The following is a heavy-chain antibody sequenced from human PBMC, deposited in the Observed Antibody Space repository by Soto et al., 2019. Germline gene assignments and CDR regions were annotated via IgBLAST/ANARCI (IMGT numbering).Heavy chain of an antibody. CDR2: TYPGDSDT. V-gene: IGHV5-51*01. Sequence: GESLKISCQGSGYSFASYWIGWVRQMPGKDLEWMGITYPGDSDTRYSPSFQGQVTISADKSLRTAYLQWTSLKASDTALYYCARTRSFTLGFYYDGMDVWGQGTTVTV. CDR1: GYSFASYW. CDR3: ARTRSFTLGFYYDGMDV. D-gene: IGHD6-6*01. J-gene: IGHJ6*02.